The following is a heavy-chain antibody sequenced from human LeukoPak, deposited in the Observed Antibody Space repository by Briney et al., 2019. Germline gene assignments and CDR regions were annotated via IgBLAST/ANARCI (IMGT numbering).Heavy chain of an antibody. V-gene: IGHV3-7*03. D-gene: IGHD5-18*01. CDR1: GFTFSSYW. CDR3: VREVSWLQGYGMDV. Sequence: QSGGSLRLSCAASGFTFSSYWMNWVRQAPGKGLEWVANINQDGSGRYYVDSVKGRFTISRDNAKNSVYLQMNSLRAEDMAVYYCVREVSWLQGYGMDVWGQGTTVTVSS. CDR2: INQDGSGR. J-gene: IGHJ6*02.